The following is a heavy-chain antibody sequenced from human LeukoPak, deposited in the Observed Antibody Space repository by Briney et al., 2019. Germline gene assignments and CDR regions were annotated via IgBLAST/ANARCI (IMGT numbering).Heavy chain of an antibody. V-gene: IGHV3-21*01. D-gene: IGHD3-16*01. CDR2: ISSSSSYI. CDR1: GLTFSTYT. CDR3: AKDDGLIMFSS. J-gene: IGHJ5*02. Sequence: GGSLRLSCAASGLTFSTYTMNWVRQAPGKGLEWVSSISSSSSYIYYADSVKGRFTISRANAKNSLFLQMNSLRAEDTAVYYCAKDDGLIMFSSWGQGTLVTVSS.